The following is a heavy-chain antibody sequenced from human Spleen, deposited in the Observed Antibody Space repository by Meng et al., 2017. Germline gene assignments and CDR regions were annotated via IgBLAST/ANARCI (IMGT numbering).Heavy chain of an antibody. D-gene: IGHD3-10*01. CDR2: INPNSGGT. CDR3: ARLQGFGELLFDY. Sequence: ASVKVSCKASGYTFPDYYMHWVRQAPGQGLEWMGRINPNSGGTNYAQKFQGRVTMTRDTSISTAYMELSRLRSDDTAVYYCARLQGFGELLFDYWGQGTLVTVSS. V-gene: IGHV1-2*06. CDR1: GYTFPDYY. J-gene: IGHJ4*02.